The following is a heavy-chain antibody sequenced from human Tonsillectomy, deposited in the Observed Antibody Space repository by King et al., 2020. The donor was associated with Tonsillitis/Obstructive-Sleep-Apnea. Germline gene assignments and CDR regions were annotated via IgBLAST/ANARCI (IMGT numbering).Heavy chain of an antibody. CDR1: GFTFSSYS. V-gene: IGHV3-21*01. CDR2: ISSSSSYI. J-gene: IGHJ4*02. Sequence: VQLVESGGGLVKPGGSLRLSCAASGFTFSSYSMNWVRQAPGKGLEWVSSISSSSSYIYYADSVKGRFTISRDNAKNSLYLQMNSLRAEDTAVYYCARGSLSYGDYVSGYWGQGTLVTVSS. D-gene: IGHD4-17*01. CDR3: ARGSLSYGDYVSGY.